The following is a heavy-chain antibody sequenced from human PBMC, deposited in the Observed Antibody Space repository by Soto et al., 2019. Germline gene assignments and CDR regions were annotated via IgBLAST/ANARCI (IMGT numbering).Heavy chain of an antibody. CDR1: GYTFTGYY. Sequence: GASVKVSCKASGYTFTGYYMHWVRQAPGQGLEWMGWINPNSGGTNYAQKFQGWVTMTRDTSISTAYMELSRLRSDDTAVYYCARDAGYCSSTSCHTPDAFGIWGQGTMVNVSS. V-gene: IGHV1-2*04. CDR3: ARDAGYCSSTSCHTPDAFGI. D-gene: IGHD2-2*01. J-gene: IGHJ3*02. CDR2: INPNSGGT.